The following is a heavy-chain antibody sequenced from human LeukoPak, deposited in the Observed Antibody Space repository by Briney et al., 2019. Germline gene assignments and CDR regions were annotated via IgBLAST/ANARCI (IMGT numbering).Heavy chain of an antibody. CDR3: ARHPGSSWAFDY. CDR1: RFTFSSYG. Sequence: GGSLRLSCAASRFTFSSYGVHWVSQARGKGLEWVAVIWYDGSNKYYADSVKGRFTISRDNSKDTLYLQMNSLRAEDTAVYYCARHPGSSWAFDYWGQGTQVTVSS. CDR2: IWYDGSNK. D-gene: IGHD6-13*01. J-gene: IGHJ4*02. V-gene: IGHV3-33*01.